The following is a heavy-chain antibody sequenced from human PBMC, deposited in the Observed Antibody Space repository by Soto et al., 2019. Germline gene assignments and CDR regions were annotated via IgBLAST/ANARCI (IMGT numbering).Heavy chain of an antibody. CDR1: GYTFTSYG. V-gene: IGHV1-18*04. Sequence: ASVKVSCKASGYTFTSYGISWVRQAPGQGLEWMGWISAYNGNTNYAQKLQGRVTMTTDTSTSTAYMELKSLRSDDTAVYYCATHISGWYSLYYYYYYGMDVWGQWTTVTVSS. J-gene: IGHJ6*02. D-gene: IGHD6-19*01. CDR2: ISAYNGNT. CDR3: ATHISGWYSLYYYYYYGMDV.